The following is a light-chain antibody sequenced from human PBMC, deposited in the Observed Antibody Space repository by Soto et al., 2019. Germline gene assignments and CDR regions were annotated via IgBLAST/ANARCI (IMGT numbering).Light chain of an antibody. CDR2: GAS. CDR1: QSVSNNY. J-gene: IGKJ1*01. Sequence: EIVLTQSPGTLYLSPGERAILSCRASQSVSNNYLAWYQQKPGQAPRLLIFGASTRATGIPDRFSASGSGKTFTLTISRLDPEDFAVYYCQKYGDSPLWTFGQGTKVEIK. V-gene: IGKV3-20*01. CDR3: QKYGDSPLWT.